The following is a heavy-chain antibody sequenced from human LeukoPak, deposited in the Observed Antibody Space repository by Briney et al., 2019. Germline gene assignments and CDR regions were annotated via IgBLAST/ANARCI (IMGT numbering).Heavy chain of an antibody. CDR3: AKDGGGYFDY. CDR2: ISYDGSNK. V-gene: IGHV3-30-3*01. Sequence: GGSLRLSCAASGFTFSSYAMHWVRQAPGKGLGWVAVISYDGSNKYYADSVKGRFTISRDNSKNTLYLQMNSLRAEDTAVYYCAKDGGGYFDYWGQGTLVTVSS. CDR1: GFTFSSYA. D-gene: IGHD2-15*01. J-gene: IGHJ4*02.